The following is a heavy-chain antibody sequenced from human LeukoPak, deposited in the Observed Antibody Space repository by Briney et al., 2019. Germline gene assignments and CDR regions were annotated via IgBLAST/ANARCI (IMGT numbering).Heavy chain of an antibody. CDR2: IYMSGST. V-gene: IGHV4-61*02. Sequence: PSETPSLTCTVPGDSANSGTYYWSWVRQPAGNGLEWIGLIYMSGSTTYNPSLKSRVSISVDKSKNQFSLQLTSVTAADTAVYYCAGGYSSGWTAGLDFWGQGTLVTVSS. D-gene: IGHD3-22*01. J-gene: IGHJ4*02. CDR1: GDSANSGTYY. CDR3: AGGYSSGWTAGLDF.